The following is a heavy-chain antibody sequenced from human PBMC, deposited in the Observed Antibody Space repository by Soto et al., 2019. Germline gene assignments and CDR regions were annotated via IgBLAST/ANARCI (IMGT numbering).Heavy chain of an antibody. CDR1: DGSFSGYY. D-gene: IGHD2-2*01. CDR3: ARGYCTSPSCYLYCDY. CDR2: INQSGST. J-gene: IGHJ4*02. V-gene: IGHV4-34*01. Sequence: QVQLQQWGAGLLKPSETLSLTCAVYDGSFSGYYWSWIRQPPGKGLEWIGEINQSGSTNYNPSLKRRVTISVDTSKNQFSLKLSSVTAADTAVYYCARGYCTSPSCYLYCDYWGQGTLVTVSS.